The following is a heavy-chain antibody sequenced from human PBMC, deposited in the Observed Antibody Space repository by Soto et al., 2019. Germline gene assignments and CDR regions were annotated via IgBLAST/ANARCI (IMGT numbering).Heavy chain of an antibody. V-gene: IGHV1-2*04. CDR2: INPNSGGT. CDR1: GYTFTGYY. Sequence: ASVKVSCKASGYTFTGYYMHWVRQAPGQGLEWMGWINPNSGGTNYAQKFQGWVTMTRDTSISTAYMELSRLRSDDTAVYYCARDSNAYYYDSSGYPPYLDVWGQGTTVTVSS. D-gene: IGHD3-22*01. CDR3: ARDSNAYYYDSSGYPPYLDV. J-gene: IGHJ6*02.